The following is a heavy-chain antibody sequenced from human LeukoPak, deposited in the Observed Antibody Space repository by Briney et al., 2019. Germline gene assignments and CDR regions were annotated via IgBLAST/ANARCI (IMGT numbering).Heavy chain of an antibody. D-gene: IGHD3-3*01. V-gene: IGHV1-69*13. CDR1: GGTFSSYS. CDR2: IIPIFGTA. CDR3: AHELRFLEWPTPFDY. Sequence: VEVSCKASGGTFSSYSISWVRQAPGQGLEWMGRIIPIFGTANYAQNFQGRVTITTDESTSTAYMELSSLRSEDTAVYYCAHELRFLEWPTPFDYWGQGTLVTVSS. J-gene: IGHJ4*02.